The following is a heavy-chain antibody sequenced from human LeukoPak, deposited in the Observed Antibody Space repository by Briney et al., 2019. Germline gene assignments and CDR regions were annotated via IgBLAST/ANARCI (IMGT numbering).Heavy chain of an antibody. CDR1: GDSFTGYY. D-gene: IGHD1-26*01. J-gene: IGHJ4*02. CDR3: ARDGSYGRPFDY. CDR2: IYYSGST. Sequence: SETLSLTCTVSGDSFTGYYWSWIRDPAGKGLEWIAYIYYSGSTKYNPSLKSRVTISVDTSKKQFSLKMISVTAADTAVYYCARDGSYGRPFDYWGQGILVTVSS. V-gene: IGHV4-59*01.